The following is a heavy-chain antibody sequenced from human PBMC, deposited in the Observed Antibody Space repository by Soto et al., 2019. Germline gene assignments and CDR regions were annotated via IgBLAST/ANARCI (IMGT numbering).Heavy chain of an antibody. V-gene: IGHV3-30-3*01. J-gene: IGHJ6*02. CDR2: ISYDGSNK. CDR3: ARVXKQYQLLKEVYYYYGMDV. CDR1: GFTFSSYA. D-gene: IGHD2-2*01. Sequence: PGGSLRLSCAASGFTFSSYAMHWVRQAPGKGLERVAVISYDGSNKYYADSVKGRFTISRDNSKNTLYLQMNSLRAEDTAVYYCARVXKQYQLLKEVYYYYGMDVWGQGTTVT.